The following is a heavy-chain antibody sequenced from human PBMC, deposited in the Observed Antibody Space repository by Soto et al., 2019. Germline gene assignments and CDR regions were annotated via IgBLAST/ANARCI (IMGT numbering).Heavy chain of an antibody. CDR1: VFTFSSSA. V-gene: IGHV3-23*01. CDR3: AKDRHYPRDYFHY. J-gene: IGHJ4*02. Sequence: WSLRLSCAASVFTFSSSAISWVRQAPGKGLEWVSAVSANGQGIYYADSVRGRFTISRDNSKNTVFLHMDSLSAEDTAVYYCAKDRHYPRDYFHYWGQGTLVTVSS. D-gene: IGHD3-10*01. CDR2: VSANGQGI.